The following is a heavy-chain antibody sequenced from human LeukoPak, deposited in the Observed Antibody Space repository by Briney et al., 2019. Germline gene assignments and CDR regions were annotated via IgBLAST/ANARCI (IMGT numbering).Heavy chain of an antibody. Sequence: SGTLSLTCTVSGGSISSYYWSWIRQPPGKGLEWIGYIYYSGSTSYNPSLKSRISISVDTSNNQFSLKLSSVTAADTAGYFCARRLGGSIDAFDIWGQGTMVTVSS. CDR1: GGSISSYY. J-gene: IGHJ3*02. CDR3: ARRLGGSIDAFDI. D-gene: IGHD5-12*01. V-gene: IGHV4-59*08. CDR2: IYYSGST.